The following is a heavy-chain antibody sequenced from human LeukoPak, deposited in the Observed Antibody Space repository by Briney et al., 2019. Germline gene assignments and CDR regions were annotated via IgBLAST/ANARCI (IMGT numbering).Heavy chain of an antibody. D-gene: IGHD3-16*01. CDR2: IYYSGST. V-gene: IGHV4-59*01. J-gene: IGHJ3*02. CDR3: ARDQGVEGAFDI. Sequence: WIGYIYYSGSTNQKPSLRSRVTILVETSKNQFSLKLSSVTAADTAVYYCARDQGVEGAFDIWGQGTMVTVSS.